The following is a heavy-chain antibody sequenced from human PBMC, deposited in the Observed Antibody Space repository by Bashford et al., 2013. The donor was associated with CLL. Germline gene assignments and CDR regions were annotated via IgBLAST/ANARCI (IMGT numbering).Heavy chain of an antibody. CDR1: GGSFSGYY. Sequence: SETLSLTCAVYGGSFSGYYWSWIRQPPREGAWRWSWGKVQYIVEGTNYNPSLKSRVTISVDTSKNQFSLKLSSVTAADTAVYYCARGPMIVVVINPGEPYYYYYYGMDVWGRRDHGHRLL. CDR3: ARGPMIVVVINPGEPYYYYYYGMDV. J-gene: IGHJ6*02. CDR2: VQYIVEGT. V-gene: IGHV4-34*01. D-gene: IGHD3-22*01.